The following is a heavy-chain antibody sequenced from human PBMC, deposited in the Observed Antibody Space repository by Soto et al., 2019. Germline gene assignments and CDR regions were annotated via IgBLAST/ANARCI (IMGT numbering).Heavy chain of an antibody. J-gene: IGHJ4*02. V-gene: IGHV4-59*01. Sequence: SETLSLTCTASGGSISSYYWSWIRQPPGKGLEWIGYIYYSGSTKYNPSLESRVTISIDTSKNQFSLKLISVTAADTAVYYCASVKNWNVFDYWGQGTLVTVSS. CDR3: ASVKNWNVFDY. CDR1: GGSISSYY. CDR2: IYYSGST. D-gene: IGHD1-1*01.